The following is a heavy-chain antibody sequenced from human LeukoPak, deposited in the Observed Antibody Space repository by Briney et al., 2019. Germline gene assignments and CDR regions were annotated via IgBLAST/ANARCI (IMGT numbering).Heavy chain of an antibody. Sequence: ASVKVSCKVSGYTLTELSMHWVRQAPGKGLEWMGGFDPEDGETIYAQKFQGRVTITRDTSASTAYMELSSLRSEDTAVYYCARALPRITIFGVPKGYYYGMDVWGQGTTVTVSS. J-gene: IGHJ6*02. CDR3: ARALPRITIFGVPKGYYYGMDV. V-gene: IGHV1-24*01. D-gene: IGHD3-3*01. CDR1: GYTLTELS. CDR2: FDPEDGET.